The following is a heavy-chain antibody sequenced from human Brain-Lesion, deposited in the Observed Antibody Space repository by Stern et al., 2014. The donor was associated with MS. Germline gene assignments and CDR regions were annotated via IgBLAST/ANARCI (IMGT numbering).Heavy chain of an antibody. Sequence: VQLVESGAEVKKPGASVKVSCKASGYTLTDFSMPWVRQAPRKGLEWIGCFDHEVGDTIYAQKFQGRVTMTEDTSKDTPYMAPSILRSEDTAVYYCATLSPGAGGNYYRHFDYWGQGTLVTVSS. J-gene: IGHJ4*02. D-gene: IGHD1-26*01. CDR1: GYTLTDFS. CDR3: ATLSPGAGGNYYRHFDY. V-gene: IGHV1-24*01. CDR2: FDHEVGDT.